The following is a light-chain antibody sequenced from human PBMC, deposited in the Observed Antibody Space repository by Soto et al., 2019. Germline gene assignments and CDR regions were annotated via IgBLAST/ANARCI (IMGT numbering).Light chain of an antibody. Sequence: QSVLTQPTSVSGAPGQRVTISCTGSSSNTGAGYDVHWYQQVPGMAPKLLIFGNYERPSGVPDRFSGSKSGASASLAISGLQTEDEADYYCQSYDTSLNDWVFGGGTKVTVL. CDR2: GNY. J-gene: IGLJ3*02. V-gene: IGLV1-40*01. CDR1: SSNTGAGYD. CDR3: QSYDTSLNDWV.